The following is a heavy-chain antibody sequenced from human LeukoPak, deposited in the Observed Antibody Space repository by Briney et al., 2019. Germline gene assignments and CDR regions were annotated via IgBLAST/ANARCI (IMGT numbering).Heavy chain of an antibody. J-gene: IGHJ4*02. CDR3: ARGLARTSMVTRGGVRFDY. D-gene: IGHD5-18*01. Sequence: ASVKVSCKASGYTFTSYDINWVRQATGQGLEWMGWMNPNRCNTGYAQKFQGRVTTTRNTSISTANMELSSLRSEDTAVYYCARGLARTSMVTRGGVRFDYWGQGTLVTVSS. CDR1: GYTFTSYD. CDR2: MNPNRCNT. V-gene: IGHV1-8*01.